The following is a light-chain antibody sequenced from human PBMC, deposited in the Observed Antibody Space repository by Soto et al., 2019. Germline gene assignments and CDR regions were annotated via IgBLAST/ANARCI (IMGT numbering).Light chain of an antibody. Sequence: QSVLTQPPSVSGSPGHSVAISCTGTSSDVGSYNRVSCYQQPPGAAPKLLIYEVSNRPSGVPDRFSGSKSGNTASLTISGLQADDEADYYCNSYTGSSTYVFGTGTKVTVL. J-gene: IGLJ1*01. CDR2: EVS. CDR3: NSYTGSSTYV. V-gene: IGLV2-18*02. CDR1: SSDVGSYNR.